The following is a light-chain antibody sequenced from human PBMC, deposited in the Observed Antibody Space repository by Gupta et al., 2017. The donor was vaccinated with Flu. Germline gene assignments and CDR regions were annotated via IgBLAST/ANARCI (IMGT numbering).Light chain of an antibody. V-gene: IGKV3-15*01. J-gene: IGKJ1*01. CDR2: DAS. Sequence: EIVMTQSPATLSVSPGERATLSCRASQSVSSSSLAWYQQKPGQAPRLLIYDASTRATGIPARFSGSGSGTEFTLTISSLQSEDFAVYYCQQENNWPWAFGQGTKVEIK. CDR3: QQENNWPWA. CDR1: QSVSSS.